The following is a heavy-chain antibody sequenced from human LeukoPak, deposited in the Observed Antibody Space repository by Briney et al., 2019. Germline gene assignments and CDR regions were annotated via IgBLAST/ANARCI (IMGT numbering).Heavy chain of an antibody. J-gene: IGHJ3*02. CDR3: ARGGYCSSTSCADAFDI. CDR2: IIPIFGTA. D-gene: IGHD2-2*01. CDR1: GGTFSSYA. Sequence: GSSVKVSCKASGGTFSSYAISWVRQAPGQGLEWMGGIIPIFGTANYAQKFQGRVTITVDESTSTAYMELSSLRSEDTAVYYCARGGYCSSTSCADAFDIWGQGTMVTVSS. V-gene: IGHV1-69*01.